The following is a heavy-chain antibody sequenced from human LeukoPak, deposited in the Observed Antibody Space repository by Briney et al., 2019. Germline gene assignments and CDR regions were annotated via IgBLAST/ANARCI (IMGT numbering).Heavy chain of an antibody. CDR3: ARGGSGWLFDY. V-gene: IGHV1-18*01. J-gene: IGHJ4*02. D-gene: IGHD6-19*01. CDR1: GYTFTSYG. CDR2: ISAYNGNT. Sequence: ASVKVSCKASGYTFTSYGISWVRQAPGQGLEWMGWISAYNGNTNYAQKFQGRVTMTRDTSTSTVYMELSSLRSEDTAVYYCARGGSGWLFDYWGQGTLVTVSS.